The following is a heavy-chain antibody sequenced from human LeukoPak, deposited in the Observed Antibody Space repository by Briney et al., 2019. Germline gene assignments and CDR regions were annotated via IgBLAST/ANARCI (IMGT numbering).Heavy chain of an antibody. CDR1: GYSFTSYW. V-gene: IGHV5-51*01. Sequence: GESLKISCKGSGYSFTSYWIGWVRQMPGKGLEWMGIIYPGDSDTRHSPSFQGQVTISADKSISTAYLQWSSLKASDTAMYYCARSSSSSLGGPNWFDPWGQGTLVTVSS. CDR2: IYPGDSDT. D-gene: IGHD6-6*01. J-gene: IGHJ5*02. CDR3: ARSSSSSLGGPNWFDP.